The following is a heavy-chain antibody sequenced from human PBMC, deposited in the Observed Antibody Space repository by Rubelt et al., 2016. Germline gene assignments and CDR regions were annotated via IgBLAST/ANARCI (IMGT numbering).Heavy chain of an antibody. V-gene: IGHV1-18*01. CDR3: ARGRDDYGDY. Sequence: QVQLVQSGAEVKKPGASVKVSCKASGYTFTGYGISWVRPAPGQGLEWMGWISAYNGNTNYAQKLQCRVTMTTDTSTSTAYMEFRSLSSDGTAVYSCARGRDDYGDYWGQGTLVTVSS. J-gene: IGHJ4*02. CDR1: GYTFTGYG. CDR2: ISAYNGNT.